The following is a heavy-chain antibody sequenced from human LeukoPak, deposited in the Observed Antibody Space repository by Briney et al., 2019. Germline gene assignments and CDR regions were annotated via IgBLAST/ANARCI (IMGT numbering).Heavy chain of an antibody. CDR2: LYSDDTT. CDR1: GFIVNSNY. CDR3: ARGGGYYAIDY. Sequence: GGSLRLSCAASGFIVNSNYMNWVRQAPGKGLEWVSVLYSDDTTYYADSVKGRFTISRDNSKNTLYLQMNNLRAEDTAVYYCARGGGYYAIDYWGREPWSPSPQ. D-gene: IGHD1-26*01. J-gene: IGHJ4*02. V-gene: IGHV3-53*01.